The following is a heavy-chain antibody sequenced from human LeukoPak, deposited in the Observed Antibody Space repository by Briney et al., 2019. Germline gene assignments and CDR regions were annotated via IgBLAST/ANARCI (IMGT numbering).Heavy chain of an antibody. D-gene: IGHD1-26*01. V-gene: IGHV3-30*02. CDR1: GFTFSTSW. Sequence: GGSLRLSCVASGFTFSTSWMDWVRQAPGKGLEWVAFIRYDGTSKYYADSVKGRFTISRDNSKNTVYLQMNSLRAEDTAVYYCAKETRGSYSDYWGQGTLVTVSS. CDR3: AKETRGSYSDY. CDR2: IRYDGTSK. J-gene: IGHJ4*02.